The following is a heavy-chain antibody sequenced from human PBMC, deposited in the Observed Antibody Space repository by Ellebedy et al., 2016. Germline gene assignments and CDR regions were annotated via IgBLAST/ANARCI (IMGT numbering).Heavy chain of an antibody. Sequence: GGSLRLXXAASGFTFDDYAMHWVRQAPGEGLEWVSGISWNSGSIGYADSVKGRFTISRDNAKNSLYLQMNSLRAEDTALYYCANTPAGYWGQGTLVTVSS. CDR3: ANTPAGY. J-gene: IGHJ4*02. CDR2: ISWNSGSI. CDR1: GFTFDDYA. V-gene: IGHV3-9*01.